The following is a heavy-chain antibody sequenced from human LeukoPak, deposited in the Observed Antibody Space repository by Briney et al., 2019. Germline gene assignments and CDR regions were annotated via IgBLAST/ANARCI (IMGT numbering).Heavy chain of an antibody. Sequence: GGSLRLSCAASGLTFSSYWMHWVRQAPGKGLVWVSRIYSDGSSYTADSVKGRFTISRDNAKDTLYLQMNSLRVEDTAVYYCARGGGIYGLWDYWGQGTLVTVSS. D-gene: IGHD1-26*01. V-gene: IGHV3-74*03. CDR2: IYSDGSSY. J-gene: IGHJ4*02. CDR1: GLTFSSYW. CDR3: ARGGGIYGLWDY.